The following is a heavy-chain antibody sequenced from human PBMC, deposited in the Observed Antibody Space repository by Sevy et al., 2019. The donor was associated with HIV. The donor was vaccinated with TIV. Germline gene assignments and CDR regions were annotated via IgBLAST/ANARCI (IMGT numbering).Heavy chain of an antibody. CDR3: AKAIYRGCDGVNCYSYYDYFYGLDV. V-gene: IGHV3-9*01. CDR2: ISWNSRNI. J-gene: IGHJ6*02. CDR1: GFPFNDHA. Sequence: GGSLRLSCAASGFPFNDHAMHWVRQVPGKGLEWVSGISWNSRNIGYADSVKGRFTSSRDNARHFVYLEMNSLRPEDTAFYYCAKAIYRGCDGVNCYSYYDYFYGLDVWGQGTLVHVSS. D-gene: IGHD2-21*02.